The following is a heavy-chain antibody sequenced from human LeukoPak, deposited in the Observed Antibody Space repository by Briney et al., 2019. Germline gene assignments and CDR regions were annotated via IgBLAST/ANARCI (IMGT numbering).Heavy chain of an antibody. J-gene: IGHJ4*02. D-gene: IGHD4-11*01. CDR2: LYSGGGT. V-gene: IGHV3-66*01. CDR3: ASRLMTTVSYFDC. Sequence: GGSLRLSCAASGFTVSSNYMSWVRQAPGKGLEWVSILYSGGGTYYADSVKGRFTISRDNSKNTLYLQMNSLRAEDTAAYYSASRLMTTVSYFDCWGQGTLVTVSS. CDR1: GFTVSSNY.